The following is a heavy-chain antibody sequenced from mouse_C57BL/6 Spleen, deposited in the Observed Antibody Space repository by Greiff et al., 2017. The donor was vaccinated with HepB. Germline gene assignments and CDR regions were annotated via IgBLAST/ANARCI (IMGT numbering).Heavy chain of an antibody. D-gene: IGHD1-1*01. CDR3: ARRGYGSSYDFDY. CDR1: GYTFTSYW. V-gene: IGHV1-50*01. Sequence: QVHVKQPGAELVKPGASVKLSCKASGYTFTSYWMQWVKQRPGQGLEWIGEIDPSDSYTNYNQKFKGKATLTVDTSSSTAYMQLSSLTSEDSAVYYCARRGYGSSYDFDYWGQGTTLTVSS. CDR2: IDPSDSYT. J-gene: IGHJ2*01.